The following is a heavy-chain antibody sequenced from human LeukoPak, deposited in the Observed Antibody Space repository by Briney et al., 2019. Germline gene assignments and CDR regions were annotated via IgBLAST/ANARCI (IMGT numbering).Heavy chain of an antibody. CDR1: GFTFSSYA. D-gene: IGHD2-21*02. Sequence: GGSLRLSCAASGFTFSSYAMSWVRQAPGKGLEWISAIGASGAGTYYADSVKGRFTISKDKSKNTLFLQMDTLRAEDTAIYYCAKDEGSSVTGGYYFGSWGQGTLVTVSS. V-gene: IGHV3-23*01. CDR2: IGASGAGT. CDR3: AKDEGSSVTGGYYFGS. J-gene: IGHJ4*02.